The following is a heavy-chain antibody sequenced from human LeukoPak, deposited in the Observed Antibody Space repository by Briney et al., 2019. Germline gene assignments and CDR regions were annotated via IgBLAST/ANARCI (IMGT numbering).Heavy chain of an antibody. Sequence: SECLSLTYPVSGGSISPYYWSWVRQPPGKGLEWIGYIFYSVTTNYHPSLQGRVTISVATSKNQFSLKLSSVTAADTALYYCARDRASAGGFDYWGQGTLVTVSS. V-gene: IGHV4-59*01. CDR3: ARDRASAGGFDY. CDR2: IFYSVTT. D-gene: IGHD2-15*01. CDR1: GGSISPYY. J-gene: IGHJ4*02.